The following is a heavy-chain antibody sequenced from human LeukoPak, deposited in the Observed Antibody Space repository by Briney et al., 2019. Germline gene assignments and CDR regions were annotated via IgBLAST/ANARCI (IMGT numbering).Heavy chain of an antibody. D-gene: IGHD1-1*01. J-gene: IGHJ4*02. CDR3: AREAGNTQYFDY. V-gene: IGHV4-59*12. Sequence: PSETLSLTCTVSGGPISSYYWSWIRQPPGKGLEWIGNIYYSGTTNYNPSLKSRVTISVDTSKNQFSLKLSSVTAADTAMYYCAREAGNTQYFDYWGQGTLVTVSS. CDR2: IYYSGTT. CDR1: GGPISSYY.